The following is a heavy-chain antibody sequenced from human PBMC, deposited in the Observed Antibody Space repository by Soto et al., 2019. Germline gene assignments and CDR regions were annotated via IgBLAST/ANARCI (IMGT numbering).Heavy chain of an antibody. Sequence: QVQLVQSGAEVKKPGASVKVSCKASGYTFTSYDIIWVRQATGQGLEWMGWMNPNSGNTGYAQKFQGRVTMTRNTSISTAYMELSSLRSEDTAVYYCAREGLGYCSGASCYRYYYYYMDVWGKGTTVTVSS. CDR1: GYTFTSYD. CDR2: MNPNSGNT. V-gene: IGHV1-8*01. J-gene: IGHJ6*03. CDR3: AREGLGYCSGASCYRYYYYYMDV. D-gene: IGHD2-15*01.